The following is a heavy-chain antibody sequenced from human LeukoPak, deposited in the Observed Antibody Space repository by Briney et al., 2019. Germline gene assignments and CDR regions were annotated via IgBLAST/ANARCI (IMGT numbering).Heavy chain of an antibody. J-gene: IGHJ3*02. CDR2: IYYSGST. Sequence: PSETLSLTCTVSGDSISSSYWSWIRQPPGKGLEWIGNIYYSGSTNYNPSLKSRVTISIDTSKNQFSLKLSSVTASDTAVYYCARLGTYYYDKAPPREIWGQGTMVTVSS. V-gene: IGHV4-59*08. CDR3: ARLGTYYYDKAPPREI. D-gene: IGHD3-22*01. CDR1: GDSISSSY.